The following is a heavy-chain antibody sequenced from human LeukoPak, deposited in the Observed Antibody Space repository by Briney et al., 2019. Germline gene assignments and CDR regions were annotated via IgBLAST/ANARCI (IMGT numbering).Heavy chain of an antibody. Sequence: GGSLRLSCAASGFTFDDYAMHWVRQAPGKGREWVSGISWYSGSTGYADSVKGRFTISRDNAKNSLYLQMNSLRAEDMALYYCAKGWCSGGSCYSKHPNYYYYYMDVWGKGTTVTVSS. D-gene: IGHD2-15*01. V-gene: IGHV3-9*03. CDR3: AKGWCSGGSCYSKHPNYYYYYMDV. CDR1: GFTFDDYA. CDR2: ISWYSGST. J-gene: IGHJ6*03.